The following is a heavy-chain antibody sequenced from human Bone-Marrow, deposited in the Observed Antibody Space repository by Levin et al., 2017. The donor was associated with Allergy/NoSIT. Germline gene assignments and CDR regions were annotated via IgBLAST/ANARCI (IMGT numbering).Heavy chain of an antibody. D-gene: IGHD2-15*01. CDR1: GGSVSSGSYY. CDR3: ARDVMGLGYCSGGSCYSRPSDAFDI. V-gene: IGHV4-61*01. CDR2: IYYSGST. Sequence: SQTLSLTCTVSGGSVSSGSYYWSWIRQPPGKGLEWIGYIYYSGSTNYNPSLKSRVTISVDTSKNQFSLKLSSVTAADTAVYYCARDVMGLGYCSGGSCYSRPSDAFDIWGQGTMVTVSS. J-gene: IGHJ3*02.